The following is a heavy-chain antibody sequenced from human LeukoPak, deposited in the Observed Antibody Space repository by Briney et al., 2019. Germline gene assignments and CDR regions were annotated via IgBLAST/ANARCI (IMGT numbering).Heavy chain of an antibody. CDR2: FYVTWT. J-gene: IGHJ6*04. V-gene: IGHV4-4*09. CDR3: ARNIGGGIEDLDV. CDR1: GGSIRTYY. D-gene: IGHD3-16*02. Sequence: PSDTVSLICTVSGGSIRTYYGSWMRQSPGEGREWIGYFYVTWTRYNPYLQSRLTIPVDMSRDQFFLNINSVTAADTAVYSCARNIGGGIEDLDVWGKRTKLIVSS.